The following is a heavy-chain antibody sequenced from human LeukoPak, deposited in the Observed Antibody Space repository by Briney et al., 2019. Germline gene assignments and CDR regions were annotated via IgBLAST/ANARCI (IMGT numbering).Heavy chain of an antibody. D-gene: IGHD3-16*01. CDR1: GGSISSSSYY. V-gene: IGHV4-61*02. CDR2: IYTSGST. J-gene: IGHJ6*03. CDR3: ARVRSKDVWRSYGSYYYYYYMDV. Sequence: PSETLSLTCTVSGGSISSSSYYWSWIRQPAGKGLEWIGRIYTSGSTNYNPSLKSRVTMSVDTSKNQFSLKLSSVTAADTAVYYCARVRSKDVWRSYGSYYYYYYMDVWGKGTTVTISS.